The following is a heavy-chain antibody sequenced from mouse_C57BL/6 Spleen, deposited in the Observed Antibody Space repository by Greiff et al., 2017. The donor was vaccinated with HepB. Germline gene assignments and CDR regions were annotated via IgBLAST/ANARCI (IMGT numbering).Heavy chain of an antibody. D-gene: IGHD1-1*01. V-gene: IGHV7-3*01. CDR2: IRNKANGYTT. CDR1: GFTFTDYY. Sequence: EVKVVESGGGLVQPGGSLSLSCAASGFTFTDYYMSWVRQPPGKALEWLGFIRNKANGYTTEYSASVKGRFTISRDNSQSILYLQMNALRAEDSATYYCARYPFDGSLREWYFDVWGTGTTVTVSS. J-gene: IGHJ1*03. CDR3: ARYPFDGSLREWYFDV.